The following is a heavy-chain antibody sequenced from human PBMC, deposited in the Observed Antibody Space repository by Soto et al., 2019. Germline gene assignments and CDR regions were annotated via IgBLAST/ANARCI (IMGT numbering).Heavy chain of an antibody. V-gene: IGHV4-31*03. CDR1: GGSISSGGYY. Sequence: TLSLTCTVSGGSISSGGYYWSWIRQHPGKGLEWIGYIYYSGSTYYNPSLKSRVTISVDTSKNQFSLKLSSVTAADTAVYYCARAGEGSGSYYVDYYYGMDVWGQGTTVTVSS. J-gene: IGHJ6*02. D-gene: IGHD3-10*01. CDR3: ARAGEGSGSYYVDYYYGMDV. CDR2: IYYSGST.